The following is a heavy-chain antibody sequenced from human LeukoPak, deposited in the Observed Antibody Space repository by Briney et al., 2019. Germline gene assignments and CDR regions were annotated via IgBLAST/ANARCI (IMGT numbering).Heavy chain of an antibody. D-gene: IGHD4-17*01. CDR2: IKSKTDGGTT. CDR3: TTDLTVTHQGGWFDP. J-gene: IGHJ5*02. Sequence: GGSLRLSCTASGFTFGDYAMSWFRQAPGKGLEWVGFIKSKTDGGTTDYAAPVKGRFTISRDDSKNTLYLQMNSLKTEDTAVYYCTTDLTVTHQGGWFDPWGQGTLVTVSS. V-gene: IGHV3-49*03. CDR1: GFTFGDYA.